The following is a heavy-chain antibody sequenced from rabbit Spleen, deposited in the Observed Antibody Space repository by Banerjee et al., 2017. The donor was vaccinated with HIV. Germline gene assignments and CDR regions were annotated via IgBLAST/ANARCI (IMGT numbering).Heavy chain of an antibody. CDR1: GFSFSNKAV. V-gene: IGHV1S45*01. Sequence: QEQLVESGGGLVQPGGSLKLSCTASGFSFSNKAVMCWVRQAPGKGLEWIACINAITGKAVYASWAKGRFTFSKTSSTTVTLQMTSLTAADTATYFCARDDWGFNLWGPGTLVTVS. CDR2: INAITGKA. CDR3: ARDDWGFNL. D-gene: IGHD4-1*01. J-gene: IGHJ4*01.